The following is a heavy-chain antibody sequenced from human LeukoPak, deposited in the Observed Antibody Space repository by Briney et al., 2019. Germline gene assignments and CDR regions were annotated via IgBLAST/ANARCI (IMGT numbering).Heavy chain of an antibody. CDR1: GGSFSGYY. CDR3: ARGPPSAFDI. V-gene: IGHV4-34*01. CDR2: INHSGST. Sequence: SETLSLTCAVYGGSFSGYYWSWIRQPPGKGLEWMGEINHSGSTNYNPSLKSRVTISVDTSKNQFSLKLSSVTAADTAVYYCARGPPSAFDIWGQGTMVTVSS. J-gene: IGHJ3*02.